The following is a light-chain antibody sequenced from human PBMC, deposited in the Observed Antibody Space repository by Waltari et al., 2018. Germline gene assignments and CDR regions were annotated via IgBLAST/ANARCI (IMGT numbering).Light chain of an antibody. Sequence: QSALTQPASVSGSPGQSITLPCPATSLDVGGNTYLSLYQQHPGKAPKLMIYDVSNRPSGVSNRFSGSKSGNTASLTISGLQAEDEADYYCSSYTSSSTPLFGGGTKLTVL. J-gene: IGLJ2*01. CDR1: SLDVGGNTY. CDR3: SSYTSSSTPL. V-gene: IGLV2-14*01. CDR2: DVS.